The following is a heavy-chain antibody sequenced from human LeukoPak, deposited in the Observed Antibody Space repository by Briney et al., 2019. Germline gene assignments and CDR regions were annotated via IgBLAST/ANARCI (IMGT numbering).Heavy chain of an antibody. CDR1: GFTVSSNY. CDR3: ARGWDYGDNGDISYYYYYYYGMDV. CDR2: IYSGGST. D-gene: IGHD4-17*01. J-gene: IGHJ6*02. V-gene: IGHV3-53*01. Sequence: GGSLRLSCAASGFTVSSNYMSWVRQAPGKGLEWVSVIYSGGSTYYADSVKGRFTISRDNSKNTLYLQMNSLRAEDTAVYYCARGWDYGDNGDISYYYYYYYGMDVWGQGTTVTVSS.